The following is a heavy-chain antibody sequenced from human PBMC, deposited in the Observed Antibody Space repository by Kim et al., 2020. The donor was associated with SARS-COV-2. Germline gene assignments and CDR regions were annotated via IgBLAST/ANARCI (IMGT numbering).Heavy chain of an antibody. CDR3: AKDRVVVVPAAMTLEDYYYYYGMDV. J-gene: IGHJ6*02. CDR2: ISYDVSNK. CDR1: GFTFSSYG. Sequence: GGSLRLSCAASGFTFSSYGIHWVRQAPGKGLEWVAVISYDVSNKYYADSVKGRFTISRDNSKNTLYLQMNSLRAEDTAVYYCAKDRVVVVPAAMTLEDYYYYYGMDVWGQGTTVTVSS. V-gene: IGHV3-30*18. D-gene: IGHD2-2*01.